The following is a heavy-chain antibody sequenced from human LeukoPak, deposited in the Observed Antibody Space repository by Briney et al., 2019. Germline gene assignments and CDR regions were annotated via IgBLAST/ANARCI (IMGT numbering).Heavy chain of an antibody. CDR3: VRESGSYFHY. V-gene: IGHV4-38-2*02. CDR1: GYSISSGYY. Sequence: SETLSLTCTVSGYSISSGYYWGWIRQPPGKGLEWIGSIYHSGSTYYNPSLKSRVTISVDTSKNQFSLKLSSVTAADTAVYYCVRESGSYFHYWGPGTRVIVSS. D-gene: IGHD1-26*01. J-gene: IGHJ4*02. CDR2: IYHSGST.